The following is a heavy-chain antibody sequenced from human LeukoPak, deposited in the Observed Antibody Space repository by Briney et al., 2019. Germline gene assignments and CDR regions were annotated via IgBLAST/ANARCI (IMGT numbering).Heavy chain of an antibody. J-gene: IGHJ4*02. CDR2: ISSGSTI. V-gene: IGHV3-11*04. CDR3: ARDPTEMATAYFDY. CDR1: GFTFSDYY. D-gene: IGHD5-24*01. Sequence: GGSLRLSCAASGFTFSDYYMSWIRQAPGKGLEWVSYISSGSTIYYADSVKGRFTISRDNAKNSLYLQMNSLRAEDTAVYYCARDPTEMATAYFDYWGQGTLVTVSS.